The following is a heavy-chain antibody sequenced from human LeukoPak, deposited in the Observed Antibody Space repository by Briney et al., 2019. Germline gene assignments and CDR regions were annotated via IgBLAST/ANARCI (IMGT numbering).Heavy chain of an antibody. D-gene: IGHD3-10*01. CDR3: VRSPIGASAY. V-gene: IGHV1-2*02. CDR2: ISPNNGDT. Sequence: GASVKVSCKPSGYTFTDSYIHWVRQAPGVGLQWMGWISPNNGDTKYAEDSQDRVTMTRDTYISTAYMELTGLTPDDTAVYYCVRSPIGASAYWGRGTLVTVSS. J-gene: IGHJ4*02. CDR1: GYTFTDSY.